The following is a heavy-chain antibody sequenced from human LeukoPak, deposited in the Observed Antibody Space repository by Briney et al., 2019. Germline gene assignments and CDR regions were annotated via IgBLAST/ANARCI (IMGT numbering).Heavy chain of an antibody. CDR3: AKDRRGGYSYGETGY. Sequence: PGGSLRLSCAASGFTFSSYAMSWVRQAPGKGLEWVSAISGSGGSTYYADSVKGRFTISRDNSKNTLYLQMNSLRAEDTAVYYCAKDRRGGYSYGETGYWGRGTLVTVSS. J-gene: IGHJ4*02. CDR2: ISGSGGST. CDR1: GFTFSSYA. V-gene: IGHV3-23*01. D-gene: IGHD5-18*01.